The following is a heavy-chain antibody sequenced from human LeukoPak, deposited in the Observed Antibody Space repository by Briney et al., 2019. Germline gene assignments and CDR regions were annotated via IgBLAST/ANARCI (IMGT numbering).Heavy chain of an antibody. Sequence: SETLSLTSTVSGGSISSYYWSWIRQPPGKGLEWIGYIYYSGSTNYNTFLKSRVTISVDTYKNQVSLKLSSVTAADTAVYYCARDLALDYWGQGTLVTVSS. D-gene: IGHD5-12*01. V-gene: IGHV4-59*01. CDR2: IYYSGST. CDR3: ARDLALDY. CDR1: GGSISSYY. J-gene: IGHJ4*02.